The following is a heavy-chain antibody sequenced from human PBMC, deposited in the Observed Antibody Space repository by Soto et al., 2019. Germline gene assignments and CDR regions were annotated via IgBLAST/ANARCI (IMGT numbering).Heavy chain of an antibody. CDR1: GCTFSNYV. J-gene: IGHJ4*02. CDR3: ATDLNWKIDY. CDR2: ISHDGSIT. Sequence: QLVESGGGLVQPGGSLRLSCAASGCTFSNYVMQWARQAPGKGLEWVSRISHDGSITSYADSVKGRFTVSRDGAKNTLFLQMDSLRVEDTAVYYCATDLNWKIDYWGQGTLVTVSS. V-gene: IGHV3-74*01. D-gene: IGHD1-1*01.